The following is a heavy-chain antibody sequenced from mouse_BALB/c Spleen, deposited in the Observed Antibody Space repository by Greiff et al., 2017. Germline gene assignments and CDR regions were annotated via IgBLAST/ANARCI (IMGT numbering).Heavy chain of an antibody. J-gene: IGHJ3*01. Sequence: EVKLMESGGGLVQPGGSRKLSCAASGFTFSDYGMAWVRQAPGKGPEWVAFISNLAYSIYYADTVTGRFTISRENAKNTLYLEMSSLRSEDTAMYYCARDRDYYAPGFAYWGQGTLVTVSA. D-gene: IGHD1-1*01. CDR2: ISNLAYSI. CDR1: GFTFSDYG. V-gene: IGHV5-15*02. CDR3: ARDRDYYAPGFAY.